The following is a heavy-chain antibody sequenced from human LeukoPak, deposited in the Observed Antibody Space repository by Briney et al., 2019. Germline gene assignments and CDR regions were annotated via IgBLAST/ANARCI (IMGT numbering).Heavy chain of an antibody. CDR1: GFTFSSYG. CDR3: ARISGVIVPAAFDYYFYYYMDV. D-gene: IGHD2-2*01. V-gene: IGHV3-21*01. Sequence: GRSLRLSCAASGFTFSSYGMHWVRQAPGKGLEWVSSISRNRSYIYYADSVKGRFTISRDIAKNSLYLQMNSLRAEDTAVYYCARISGVIVPAAFDYYFYYYMDVWGNGTTVTVSS. CDR2: ISRNRSYI. J-gene: IGHJ6*03.